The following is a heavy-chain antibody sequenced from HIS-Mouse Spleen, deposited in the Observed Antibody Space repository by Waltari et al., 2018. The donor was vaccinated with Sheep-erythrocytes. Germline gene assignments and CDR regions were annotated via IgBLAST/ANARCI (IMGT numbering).Heavy chain of an antibody. CDR3: ARGAVAGMEDFDY. J-gene: IGHJ4*02. CDR2: ISYDGSNK. V-gene: IGHV3-30-3*01. CDR1: GFTFSIYS. Sequence: QVQLVESGGGVVQPGRSLILSCAASGFTFSIYSMHWVRQAPGKGLEWVAVISYDGSNKYYADSVKGRFTISRDNSKNTLYLQMNSLRAEDTAVYYCARGAVAGMEDFDYWGQGTLVTVSS. D-gene: IGHD6-19*01.